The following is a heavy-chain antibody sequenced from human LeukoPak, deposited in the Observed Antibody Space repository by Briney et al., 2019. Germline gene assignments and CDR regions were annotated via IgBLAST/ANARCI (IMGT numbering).Heavy chain of an antibody. CDR2: ISSSGNSI. CDR3: ATVTGWYYFDS. Sequence: GGSLRLSCAASGFTFSNYNMNWVRHAPGKGLEWVSYISSSGNSIYYADSVKGRFTISRDNAKNSLYLQMNSLRAEDTAVYYCATVTGWYYFDSWGQGTLVTVSS. D-gene: IGHD6-19*01. CDR1: GFTFSNYN. J-gene: IGHJ4*02. V-gene: IGHV3-48*04.